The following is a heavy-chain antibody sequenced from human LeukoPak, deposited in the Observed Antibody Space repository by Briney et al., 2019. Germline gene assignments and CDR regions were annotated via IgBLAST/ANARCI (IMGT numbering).Heavy chain of an antibody. J-gene: IGHJ4*02. Sequence: PGGSLRLSCAASGFIFSSYWMSWVRQAPGKGLEWVANIKQDGSEKYYVDSVKGRFTISRDNTKNSLYLQMNSLRAEDTAVYYCARVTGYNYAWEFDYWGQGTLVTVSS. CDR1: GFIFSSYW. D-gene: IGHD5-18*01. CDR3: ARVTGYNYAWEFDY. CDR2: IKQDGSEK. V-gene: IGHV3-7*01.